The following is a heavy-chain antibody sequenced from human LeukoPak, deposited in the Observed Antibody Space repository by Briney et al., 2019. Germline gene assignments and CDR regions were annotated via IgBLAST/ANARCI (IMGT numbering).Heavy chain of an antibody. D-gene: IGHD2-15*01. Sequence: GGSLRLSCAASVFIFSSYWMSGVRQAPGKGLEWVAKMKGSEEYYVDSVKVRFTISRDNAKNSLYLQMNSLRVDDTAVYYCTRWARYCSEGSCYSWFDPWGQGTLVTVST. CDR2: MKGSEE. J-gene: IGHJ5*02. CDR3: TRWARYCSEGSCYSWFDP. V-gene: IGHV3-7*01. CDR1: VFIFSSYW.